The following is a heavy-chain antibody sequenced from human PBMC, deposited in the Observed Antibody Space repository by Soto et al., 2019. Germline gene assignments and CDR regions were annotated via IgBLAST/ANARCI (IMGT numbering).Heavy chain of an antibody. J-gene: IGHJ4*03. CDR3: SRSCLVSAHASCEG. CDR1: GYTFTYRY. CDR2: ITIYNGNT. D-gene: IGHD2-15*01. Sequence: QMDLVQSGAEVKRPGSSVKISCTASGYTFTYRYLHWVRQAPGQPFEYLGWITIYNGNTGIAQRFKDRVRIIREPSWSAVYMEGSGLTSEDTAMYYGSRSCLVSAHASCEGWGQGTL. V-gene: IGHV1-45*02.